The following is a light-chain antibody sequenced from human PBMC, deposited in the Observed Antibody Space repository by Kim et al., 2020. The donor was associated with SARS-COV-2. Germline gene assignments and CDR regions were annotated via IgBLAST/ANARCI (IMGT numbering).Light chain of an antibody. CDR3: QQTYSIPYA. Sequence: DIQMTQFPSSLSASVGDRGTIRCRASQYISDYVNWFQQKPGKAPKLLIYGASTLESGVPSRFSGNKSGSDFTLTITNLQPEDFATYYCQQTYSIPYAFGQGTKLEI. V-gene: IGKV1-39*01. J-gene: IGKJ2*01. CDR2: GAS. CDR1: QYISDY.